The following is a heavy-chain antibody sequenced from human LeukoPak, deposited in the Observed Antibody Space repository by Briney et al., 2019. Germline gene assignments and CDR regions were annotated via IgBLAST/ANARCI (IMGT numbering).Heavy chain of an antibody. CDR3: TTERRYDLWSGYYYNWFDP. CDR1: GFTFSNAW. J-gene: IGHJ5*02. D-gene: IGHD3-3*01. CDR2: IKSKTDGGTT. Sequence: PGGSLRLSCAASGFTFSNAWMSWVRQAPGKGLEWVGRIKSKTDGGTTDYAAPVKGRFTISRDDSKNTLYLQMNSLKTEDTAVYYCTTERRYDLWSGYYYNWFDPWGQGTLVTVSS. V-gene: IGHV3-15*01.